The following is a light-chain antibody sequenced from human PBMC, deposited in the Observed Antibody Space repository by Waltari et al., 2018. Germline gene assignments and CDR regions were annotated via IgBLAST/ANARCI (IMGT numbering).Light chain of an antibody. J-gene: IGLJ2*01. V-gene: IGLV1-40*01. CDR2: GVN. CDR1: GSNIRAGYD. CDR3: QSYDPSLSVV. Sequence: QSVLTQPPSVSGAPGQRVSISCTGSGSNIRAGYDVPWYQQLPGKAPKLLIYGVNTRPLGVPDRFSGSLSGTSAYLAIAGLQADDEADYYCQSYDPSLSVVFGGGTRLTVL.